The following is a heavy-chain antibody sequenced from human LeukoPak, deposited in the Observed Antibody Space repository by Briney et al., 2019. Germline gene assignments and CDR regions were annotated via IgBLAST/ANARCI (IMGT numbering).Heavy chain of an antibody. J-gene: IGHJ4*02. CDR2: IYYSGST. V-gene: IGHV4-59*01. CDR3: ARSPRGGYYDFWSGYYDY. Sequence: PSETLSLTCTVSGGSISSYYWSWIRQPPGKGLEWIGYIYYSGSTNYNPSLKSRVTISVDTSKNQFSLKLSSVTAADTAVYYCARSPRGGYYDFWSGYYDYWGQGTLVTVSS. D-gene: IGHD3-3*01. CDR1: GGSISSYY.